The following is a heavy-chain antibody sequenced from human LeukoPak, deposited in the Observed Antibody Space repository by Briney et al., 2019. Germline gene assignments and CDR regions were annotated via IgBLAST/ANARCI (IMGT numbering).Heavy chain of an antibody. CDR2: ISSSSSYI. V-gene: IGHV3-21*04. Sequence: PGGSLRLSCAASGFTFSSYSMNWVRQAPGKGLEWVSSISSSSSYIYYADSVKGRSTISRDNSKNTLYLQMNSLRAEDTAVYYCAKFGLAGSGRYHDAFDIWGQGTMVTVSS. D-gene: IGHD3-10*01. J-gene: IGHJ3*02. CDR1: GFTFSSYS. CDR3: AKFGLAGSGRYHDAFDI.